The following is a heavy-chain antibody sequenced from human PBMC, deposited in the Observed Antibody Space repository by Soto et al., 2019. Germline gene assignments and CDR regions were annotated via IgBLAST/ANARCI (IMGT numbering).Heavy chain of an antibody. J-gene: IGHJ3*02. CDR2: IRSKGDGGAT. D-gene: IGHD1-1*01. V-gene: IGHV3-15*01. CDR1: GITLSNAW. Sequence: EVQLAESGGGLVEPGGSLRLSCAGSGITLSNAWMNWVRQAAGKGLEWVGRIRSKGDGGATEYAAPVKGRFTFSRDDSENTLFLQMSALKPEDTGVYFCTSTRPGTNVLDMWGPGTMVIVSS. CDR3: TSTRPGTNVLDM.